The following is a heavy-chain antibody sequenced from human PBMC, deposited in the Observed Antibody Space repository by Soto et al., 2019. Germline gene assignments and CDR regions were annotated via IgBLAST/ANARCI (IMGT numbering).Heavy chain of an antibody. CDR1: GFSFSSYG. D-gene: IGHD6-19*01. J-gene: IGHJ5*02. Sequence: QEQLVESGGGVVQPGRSLRLSCAASGFSFSSYGMHWVRQAPGKGLEWVAIVWYDGSNKIYADSVKGRFTISRDNYKNTLYLEMDSLRVDDTAVYYCARDLGSSDRRAGWLDPWGQGILVIVSS. CDR3: ARDLGSSDRRAGWLDP. CDR2: VWYDGSNK. V-gene: IGHV3-33*01.